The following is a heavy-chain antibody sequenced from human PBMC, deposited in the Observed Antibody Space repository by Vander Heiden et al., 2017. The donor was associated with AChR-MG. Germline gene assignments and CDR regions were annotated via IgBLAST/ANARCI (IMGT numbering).Heavy chain of an antibody. CDR2: IVVGSGNT. V-gene: IGHV1-58*01. Sequence: QMQLVQSGPEVKKPGTSVKVSCKASGFTFTSSAVQWVRQARGQRLEWIGWIVVGSGNTNYAQKFQERVTITRDMSTSTAYMELSSLRSEDTAVYYCAAMGLYYYGSGSSPSYYYYMDVWGKGTTVTVSS. CDR1: GFTFTSSA. J-gene: IGHJ6*03. CDR3: AAMGLYYYGSGSSPSYYYYMDV. D-gene: IGHD3-10*01.